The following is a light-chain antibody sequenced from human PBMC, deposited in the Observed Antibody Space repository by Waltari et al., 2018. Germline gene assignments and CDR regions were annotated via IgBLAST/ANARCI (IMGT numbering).Light chain of an antibody. CDR1: SSAVGSYNL. CDR2: EGS. J-gene: IGLJ3*02. CDR3: CSYAGDTTWV. Sequence: QSALTQPASVSGSPGQSITISCTGTSSAVGSYNLVSWYQQHPGKAPKFMIYEGSKRPSGVSNRFSGSKSGNTASLTISGLQAEDEADYYCCSYAGDTTWVFGGGTKLTVL. V-gene: IGLV2-23*01.